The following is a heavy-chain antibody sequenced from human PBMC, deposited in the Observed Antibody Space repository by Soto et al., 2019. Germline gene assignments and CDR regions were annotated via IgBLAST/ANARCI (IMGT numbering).Heavy chain of an antibody. D-gene: IGHD3-10*01. CDR3: ARTITMVRGVIKGGFDY. V-gene: IGHV6-1*01. J-gene: IGHJ4*02. CDR1: GDSVSSNSAA. CDR2: TYYRSKWYN. Sequence: SQTLSLTCAISGDSVSSNSAAWNWIRQSPSRGLEWLGRTYYRSKWYNDYAVSVKSRITINPDTSKNQFSLQLNSVTPEDTAVYYCARTITMVRGVIKGGFDYWGQGTLVTVSS.